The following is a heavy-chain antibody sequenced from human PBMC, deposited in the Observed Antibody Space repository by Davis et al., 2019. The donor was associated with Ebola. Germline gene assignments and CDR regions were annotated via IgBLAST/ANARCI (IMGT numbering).Heavy chain of an antibody. CDR3: ARDSVATITRQYYYYYYGMDV. J-gene: IGHJ6*02. V-gene: IGHV3-11*01. CDR2: ISSSGSTI. CDR1: GFTFSDYY. Sequence: GGSLRLSCAASGFTFSDYYMSWIRQPPGKGLEWVSYISSSGSTIYYADSVKGRFTISRDNAKNSLYLQMNSLRAEDTAVYYCARDSVATITRQYYYYYYGMDVWGQGTTVTVSS. D-gene: IGHD5-12*01.